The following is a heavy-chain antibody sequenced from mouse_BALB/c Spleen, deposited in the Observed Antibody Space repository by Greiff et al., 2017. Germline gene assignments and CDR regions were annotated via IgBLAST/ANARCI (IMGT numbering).Heavy chain of an antibody. Sequence: QVQLKESGAELAKPGASVKMSCKASGYTFTSYWMHWVKQRPGQGLEWIGYINPSTGYTEYNQKFKDKATLTADKSSSTAYMQLSSLTSADSAVYYCASSSNGYWGQGTTLTVSS. CDR1: GYTFTSYW. V-gene: IGHV1-7*01. CDR3: ASSSNGY. D-gene: IGHD1-1*01. CDR2: INPSTGYT. J-gene: IGHJ2*01.